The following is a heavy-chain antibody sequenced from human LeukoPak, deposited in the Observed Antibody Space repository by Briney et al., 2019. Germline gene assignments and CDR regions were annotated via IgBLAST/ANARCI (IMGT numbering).Heavy chain of an antibody. CDR1: GFTFNTYG. CDR2: ISGSGGAT. D-gene: IGHD3-10*02. J-gene: IGHJ6*04. Sequence: GGSLRLSCAASGFTFNTYGMSWVRQAPGKGLEWVSGISGSGGATYYADSVKGRFTISRDDPHNTLYLQMNSLRAEDTAVYYCAELGITMIGGVWGEGTTVTISS. CDR3: AELGITMIGGV. V-gene: IGHV3-23*01.